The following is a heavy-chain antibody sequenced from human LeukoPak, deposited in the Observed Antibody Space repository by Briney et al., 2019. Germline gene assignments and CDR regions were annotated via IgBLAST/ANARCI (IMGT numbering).Heavy chain of an antibody. D-gene: IGHD2-15*01. J-gene: IGHJ4*02. CDR1: GGSISSYY. V-gene: IGHV4-59*01. CDR3: ARDGGLPAFDY. Sequence: PSETLSLTCTVSGGSISSYYWSWIRQPPGKGLEWIGYIYYSGSTNYNPSLKSRVTISVDTSKNQFSLKLSSVTAADTAVYYCARDGGLPAFDYWGQGTLVTVSS. CDR2: IYYSGST.